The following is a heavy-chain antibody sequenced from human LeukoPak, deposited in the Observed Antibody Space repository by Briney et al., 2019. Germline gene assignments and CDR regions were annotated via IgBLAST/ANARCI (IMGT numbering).Heavy chain of an antibody. J-gene: IGHJ6*03. CDR3: AGDWSTRDYYYYMDV. CDR2: IIPIFGTA. V-gene: IGHV1-69*13. CDR1: GGTFSSYT. Sequence: ASVKDSCKASGGTFSSYTISWMRQAPGQGLEWMGEIIPIFGTANYAHMFQGRVTITADESTSTAYMELSSLRSEDTAVYYCAGDWSTRDYYYYMDVWGKGTTVTISS. D-gene: IGHD2/OR15-2a*01.